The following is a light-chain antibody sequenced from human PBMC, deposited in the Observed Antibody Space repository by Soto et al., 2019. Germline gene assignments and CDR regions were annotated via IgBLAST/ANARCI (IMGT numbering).Light chain of an antibody. CDR2: WAS. Sequence: DIVLTQSPDSLAVSLGERATINCKSSQSVFYSSNKKNYLTWYQQKPGQTPKLLINWASTRESGVPDRFSGSGSGTDFTLTISSLQAEDVAVYYCQQYYSAPYSFGQGTKLEIK. V-gene: IGKV4-1*01. CDR3: QQYYSAPYS. CDR1: QSVFYSSNKKNY. J-gene: IGKJ2*01.